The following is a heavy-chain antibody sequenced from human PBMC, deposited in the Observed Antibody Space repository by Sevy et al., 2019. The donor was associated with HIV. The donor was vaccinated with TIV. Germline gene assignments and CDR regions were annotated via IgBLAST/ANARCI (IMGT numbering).Heavy chain of an antibody. Sequence: GGSLRLSCAASGFTFSSYWMHWVRQGLGKGLVWVSRTNSDGSSTSYADSVKGRFTVSRDNAKNTLYLQMNSLRVEDTAVYYCGGSSYSSGLEYWGQGALVTVSS. J-gene: IGHJ4*02. D-gene: IGHD3-22*01. CDR3: GGSSYSSGLEY. CDR1: GFTFSSYW. CDR2: TNSDGSST. V-gene: IGHV3-74*01.